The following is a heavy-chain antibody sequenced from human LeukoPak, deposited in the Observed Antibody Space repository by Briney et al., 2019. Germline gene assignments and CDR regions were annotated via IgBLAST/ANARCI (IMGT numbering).Heavy chain of an antibody. CDR2: IYPSDSDT. V-gene: IGHV5-51*01. CDR1: GYSFSNYW. D-gene: IGHD5-12*01. Sequence: GASLKISCKASGYSFSNYWIGWVRQMPGKGLEWMGIIYPSDSDTRYGPSLQGQVTISADMSISTAYLQWSSLKASDTAMYYCARPSNSGYDFWGQGALVTVSS. J-gene: IGHJ4*02. CDR3: ARPSNSGYDF.